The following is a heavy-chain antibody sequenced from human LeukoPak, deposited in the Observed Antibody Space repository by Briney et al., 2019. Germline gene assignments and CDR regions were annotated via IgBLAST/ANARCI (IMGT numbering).Heavy chain of an antibody. D-gene: IGHD3-10*01. CDR1: GYTFTGYY. V-gene: IGHV1-2*02. CDR2: INPNSGGT. Sequence: ASVKVSCKASGYTFTGYYMHWVRQAPGQGLEWMGWINPNSGGTNCAQKFQGRVTMTRDTSISTAYMELSRLRSDDTAVYYCARSITMVRGVFDYWGQGTLVTVSS. J-gene: IGHJ4*02. CDR3: ARSITMVRGVFDY.